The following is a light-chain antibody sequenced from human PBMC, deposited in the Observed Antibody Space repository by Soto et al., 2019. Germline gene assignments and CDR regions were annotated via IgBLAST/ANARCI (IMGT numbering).Light chain of an antibody. CDR3: QQLNSFPIP. CDR1: QGISSF. V-gene: IGKV1-9*01. Sequence: IQLTQSPSSLSASVGDRVTITCRASQGISSFLAWYQQKPGKAPKLLIYGASTLQSGVPSRFSGSGSGTDFTLTIGSLQPEDFATYYCQQLNSFPIPFGPGTKVYIK. J-gene: IGKJ3*01. CDR2: GAS.